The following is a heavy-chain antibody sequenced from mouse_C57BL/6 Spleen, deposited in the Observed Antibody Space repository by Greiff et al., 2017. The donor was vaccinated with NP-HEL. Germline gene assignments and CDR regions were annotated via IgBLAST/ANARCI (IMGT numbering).Heavy chain of an antibody. D-gene: IGHD2-5*01. CDR1: GFSLTSYG. J-gene: IGHJ3*01. V-gene: IGHV2-2*01. CDR2: IWSGGST. Sequence: VMLVESGPGLVQPSQSLSITCTVSGFSLTSYGVHWVRQSPGKGLEWLRVIWSGGSTDYNAAFISRLSISKDNSKSQVFFKMNSLQADDTAIYYCTSYYSNLPEFAYWGKGTLVTVST. CDR3: TSYYSNLPEFAY.